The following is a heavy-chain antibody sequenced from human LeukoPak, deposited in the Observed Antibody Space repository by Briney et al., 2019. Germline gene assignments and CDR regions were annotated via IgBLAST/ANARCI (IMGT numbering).Heavy chain of an antibody. CDR2: IRGDGGST. V-gene: IGHV3-43*02. Sequence: GRSMTLSCVAATFTLDEYAMQWDRHAPGRVMEWVSLIRGDGGSTYYADSVKGRFTISRDNSKNSLYLQMNSLRTEDTALYYCARYGSGSYYYYYGMDVWGQGTTVTVSS. J-gene: IGHJ6*02. CDR1: TFTLDEYA. D-gene: IGHD3-10*01. CDR3: ARYGSGSYYYYYGMDV.